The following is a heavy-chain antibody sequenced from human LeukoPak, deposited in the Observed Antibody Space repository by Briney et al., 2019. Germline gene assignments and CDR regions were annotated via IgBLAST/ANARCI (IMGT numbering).Heavy chain of an antibody. D-gene: IGHD4-17*01. CDR2: INHSGST. Sequence: SETLSLTCAVYGGSFSGYYWSWIRQPPGKGLEWIGEINHSGSTNYNPSLKGRVTISVDTSKNQFSLKLSSVTAADTAVYYCVYDYGELDYWGQGTLVTVSS. J-gene: IGHJ4*02. V-gene: IGHV4-34*01. CDR1: GGSFSGYY. CDR3: VYDYGELDY.